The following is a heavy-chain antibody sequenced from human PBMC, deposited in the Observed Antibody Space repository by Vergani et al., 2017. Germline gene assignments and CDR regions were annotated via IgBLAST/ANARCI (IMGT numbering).Heavy chain of an antibody. CDR1: GGSFSGYF. J-gene: IGHJ6*02. D-gene: IGHD6-13*01. V-gene: IGHV4-34*01. Sequence: QVPLQQWGAGLLKPSETLSLTCAVYGGSFSGYFWSWLRQPPGKGLEWIGEVNHSGSTIYNPSLKRRVTISVDTSKNHFSLKLRSVIAADTAVYYCARGKLVPYYCYYGMDVWGQGTTVTVSS. CDR3: ARGKLVPYYCYYGMDV. CDR2: VNHSGST.